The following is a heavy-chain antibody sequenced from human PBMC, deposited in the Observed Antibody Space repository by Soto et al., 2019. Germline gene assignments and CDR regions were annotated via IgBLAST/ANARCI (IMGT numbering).Heavy chain of an antibody. J-gene: IGHJ4*02. CDR3: ATGAPEWLPGRFDY. CDR1: GYTLTELS. Sequence: ASVKVSCKVSGYTLTELSMHWVRHAPGKGLEWMGGFDPEDGETIYAQKFQGRVTMTEDTSTDTAYMELSSLRSEDTAVYYCATGAPEWLPGRFDYWGQGTLVTVSS. CDR2: FDPEDGET. V-gene: IGHV1-24*01. D-gene: IGHD3-3*01.